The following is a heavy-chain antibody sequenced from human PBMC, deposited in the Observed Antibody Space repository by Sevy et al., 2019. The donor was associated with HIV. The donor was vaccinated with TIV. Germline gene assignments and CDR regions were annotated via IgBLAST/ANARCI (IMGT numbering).Heavy chain of an antibody. V-gene: IGHV4-34*01. Sequence: SGTLSLTCAVYGGSFSGYYWSWIRQPPGKGLEWIGEINHSGSTNYNPSLKSGVTISVDTSRNQFCLKLSLVTAADTAVYYCARDPGRYSSSSGAYYYYGMDVWGQGTTVTVSS. D-gene: IGHD6-6*01. J-gene: IGHJ6*02. CDR3: ARDPGRYSSSSGAYYYYGMDV. CDR2: INHSGST. CDR1: GGSFSGYY.